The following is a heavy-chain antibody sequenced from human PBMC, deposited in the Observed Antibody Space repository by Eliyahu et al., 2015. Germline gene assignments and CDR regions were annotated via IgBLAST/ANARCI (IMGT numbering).Heavy chain of an antibody. CDR3: TRGLSGWYGIDY. D-gene: IGHD6-19*01. Sequence: EVQLVESGGGLVQPGRSLRLSCTASGFTFGDYAMSWVRQAPGKGLEWVGFIRSKAYGGTTEYAASVKGRFTISRDDSKSIAYLQMNSLKTEDTAVYYCTRGLSGWYGIDYWGQGTLVTVSS. CDR1: GFTFGDYA. V-gene: IGHV3-49*04. CDR2: IRSKAYGGTT. J-gene: IGHJ4*02.